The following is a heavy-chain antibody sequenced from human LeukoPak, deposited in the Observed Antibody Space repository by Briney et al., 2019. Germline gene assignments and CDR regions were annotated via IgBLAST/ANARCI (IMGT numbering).Heavy chain of an antibody. CDR1: GFTFSSYW. Sequence: GGSLRLSCAASGFTFSSYWMHWVRQAPGKGLVWVSRINSDGSSTSYADSVRGRFTISRDNAKNTLYLQMNSLRAEDTAVYYCARDRVGDQLAGRTFDIWGQGTMVTVSS. V-gene: IGHV3-74*01. J-gene: IGHJ3*02. CDR3: ARDRVGDQLAGRTFDI. CDR2: INSDGSST. D-gene: IGHD3-16*01.